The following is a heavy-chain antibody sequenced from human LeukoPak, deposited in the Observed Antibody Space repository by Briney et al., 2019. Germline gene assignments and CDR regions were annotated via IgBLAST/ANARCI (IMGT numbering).Heavy chain of an antibody. J-gene: IGHJ4*02. D-gene: IGHD6-19*01. CDR1: GGSINSYY. Sequence: SETLSLTCTVSGGSINSYYWSWVRQPPGKGLEWIAYIYYSGSTSYNPSLKSRVTISVDTSKNQFSLKLGSVTTADTAVYYCARGGGWSPYYFDYWGQGILATVSS. CDR2: IYYSGST. CDR3: ARGGGWSPYYFDY. V-gene: IGHV4-59*01.